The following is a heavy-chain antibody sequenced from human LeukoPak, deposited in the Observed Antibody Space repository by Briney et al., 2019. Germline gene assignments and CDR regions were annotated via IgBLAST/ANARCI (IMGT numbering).Heavy chain of an antibody. D-gene: IGHD6-13*01. J-gene: IGHJ4*01. CDR3: ARDGTAAGLYFDL. CDR1: GFTFTDYW. CDR2: IRQDGGEK. V-gene: IGHV3-7*01. Sequence: GGSLRLSCAVSGFTFTDYWMNWVRQAPGKGLEWVASIRQDGGEKTYVDSVKGRFTISRDNTKSSLYLQINSLRAEDTAVYYCARDGTAAGLYFDLWGQGTLVTVSS.